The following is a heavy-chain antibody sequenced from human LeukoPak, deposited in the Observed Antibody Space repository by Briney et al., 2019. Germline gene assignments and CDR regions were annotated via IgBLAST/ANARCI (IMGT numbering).Heavy chain of an antibody. V-gene: IGHV1-8*01. CDR1: GYTFTSYD. D-gene: IGHD3-10*01. J-gene: IGHJ6*04. Sequence: ASVKVSCKASGYTFTSYDINWVRQATGQGLEWMGWMNPNSGNTGYAQKFQGRVTMTRNTSISTAYMELSSLRSEDTAVYYCATLHDYYGSGSYYPNYYYYYGMDVWGKGTTVTVSS. CDR2: MNPNSGNT. CDR3: ATLHDYYGSGSYYPNYYYYYGMDV.